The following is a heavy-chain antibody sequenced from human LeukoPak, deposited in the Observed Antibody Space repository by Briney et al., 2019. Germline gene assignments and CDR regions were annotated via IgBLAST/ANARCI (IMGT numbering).Heavy chain of an antibody. CDR2: ITPIFGTA. CDR3: ATMTTVAGKIQIAFDY. J-gene: IGHJ4*02. V-gene: IGHV1-69*13. Sequence: SVKVSCKASGGTFSSYAISWVRQAPGQGLEWMGGITPIFGTANYAQKFQGRVTITADESTSTAYMELSSLRSEDTAVYYCATMTTVAGKIQIAFDYWGQGTLVTVSS. D-gene: IGHD4-23*01. CDR1: GGTFSSYA.